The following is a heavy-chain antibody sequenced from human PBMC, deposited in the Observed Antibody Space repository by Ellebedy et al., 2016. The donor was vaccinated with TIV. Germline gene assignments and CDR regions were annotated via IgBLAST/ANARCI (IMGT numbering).Heavy chain of an antibody. J-gene: IGHJ4*02. CDR1: GGTFSSYS. D-gene: IGHD6-13*01. Sequence: AASVKVSCKASGGTFSSYSMLWVRQAPGQGLEWMGGIIPIFGTPDYAQRFQGRVTITTDTSPSTAYMELSSLRSEDTAVYYCARGTYSSSWYGMDFWGQGTPVTVSS. V-gene: IGHV1-69*05. CDR2: IIPIFGTP. CDR3: ARGTYSSSWYGMDF.